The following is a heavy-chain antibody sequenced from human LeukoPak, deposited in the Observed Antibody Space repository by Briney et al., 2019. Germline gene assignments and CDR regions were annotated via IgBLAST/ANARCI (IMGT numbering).Heavy chain of an antibody. D-gene: IGHD6-19*01. CDR3: ARDLGSGWYYFDF. CDR2: NIPIFGTA. V-gene: IGHV1-69*13. Sequence: SVKVSCKASGGTFSSYAISWVRQAPGQGLEWMGGNIPIFGTANYAQKFQGRVTITADESTSTAYMELSSLRSEDTAVYYCARDLGSGWYYFDFWGQGTLVTVSS. J-gene: IGHJ4*02. CDR1: GGTFSSYA.